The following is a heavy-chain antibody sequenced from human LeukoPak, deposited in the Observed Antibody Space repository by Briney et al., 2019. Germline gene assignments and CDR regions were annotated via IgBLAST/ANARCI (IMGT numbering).Heavy chain of an antibody. CDR2: INHSGST. J-gene: IGHJ4*02. CDR1: GGSISSYY. Sequence: KPSETLSLTCTVSGGSISSYYWSWIRQPPGKGLEGIGEINHSGSTNYNPSLKSRVTISVDTSKNQFSPKLSSVTAADTAVYYCARSRYYGSGSYLYWGQGTLVTVSS. CDR3: ARSRYYGSGSYLY. D-gene: IGHD3-10*01. V-gene: IGHV4-34*01.